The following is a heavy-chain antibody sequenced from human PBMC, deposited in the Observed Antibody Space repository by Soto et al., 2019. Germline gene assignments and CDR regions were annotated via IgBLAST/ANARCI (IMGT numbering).Heavy chain of an antibody. D-gene: IGHD3-10*01. CDR1: GFTFSSYA. Sequence: GGSLRLSCAASGFTFSSYAMHWVRQAPGKGLEWVAVISYDGSNNYYTDSVRGRFTISRDNSKNTLYLQMNSLRPEDTAVYYCARDEAGYFDYWGQGTLVTVSS. J-gene: IGHJ4*02. CDR3: ARDEAGYFDY. V-gene: IGHV3-30-3*01. CDR2: ISYDGSNN.